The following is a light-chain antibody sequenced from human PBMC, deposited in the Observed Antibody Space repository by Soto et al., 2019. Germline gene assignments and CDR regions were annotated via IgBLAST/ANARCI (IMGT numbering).Light chain of an antibody. V-gene: IGKV1-12*01. CDR3: QQANSFPLT. Sequence: DIQMTQYPSSVSASVGDRVSITRRASQGISNWLAWYQQKPGRAPKLLIYTGSSLQSGVPSRFSGTGSGTDFTLIISSLQPEDGATYYCQQANSFPLTFGGGTKVEIK. CDR2: TGS. J-gene: IGKJ4*01. CDR1: QGISNW.